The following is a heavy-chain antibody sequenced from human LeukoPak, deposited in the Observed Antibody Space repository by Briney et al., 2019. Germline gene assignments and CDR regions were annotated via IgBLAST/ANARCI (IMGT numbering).Heavy chain of an antibody. J-gene: IGHJ4*02. CDR2: VSNTGNTI. CDR1: EFAFSSYE. D-gene: IGHD6-19*01. V-gene: IGHV3-48*03. Sequence: GGSLRLSCTTSEFAFSSYEMNWIRQAPGKGLEWVSYVSNTGNTIYYADSVKGRFTISRDNAKNSLYLQMNSLRVEDTALYYCAGGLGSGWRYWGQGTLVTVSS. CDR3: AGGLGSGWRY.